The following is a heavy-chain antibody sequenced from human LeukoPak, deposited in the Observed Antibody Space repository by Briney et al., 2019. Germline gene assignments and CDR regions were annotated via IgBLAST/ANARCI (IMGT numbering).Heavy chain of an antibody. V-gene: IGHV4-39*01. CDR3: ARHDEYSYGSEDYFDY. CDR1: GGSISSSSYY. J-gene: IGHJ4*02. Sequence: SETLSLTCTVSGGSISSSSYYWGWIRQPPGKGLEWIGSIYYSGSTYYNPSLKSRVTISVDTSKNQFSLKLSSVTAADTAVYYCARHDEYSYGSEDYFDYWGQGTLVTASS. CDR2: IYYSGST. D-gene: IGHD5-18*01.